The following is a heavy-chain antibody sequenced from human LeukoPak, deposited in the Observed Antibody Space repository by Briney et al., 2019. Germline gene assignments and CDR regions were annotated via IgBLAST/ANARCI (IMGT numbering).Heavy chain of an antibody. D-gene: IGHD6-6*01. CDR2: INPSGGST. CDR1: GYTFTSYY. CDR3: ARDLSGSSSSPFYYFDY. Sequence: GASVKVSCKASGYTFTSYYMHWVRQAPGQGLEWMGIINPSGGSTSYAQKFQGRVTMTRDMSTSTVYMELSSLRSEDTAVYYCARDLSGSSSSPFYYFDYWGQGTLVTVSS. J-gene: IGHJ4*02. V-gene: IGHV1-46*01.